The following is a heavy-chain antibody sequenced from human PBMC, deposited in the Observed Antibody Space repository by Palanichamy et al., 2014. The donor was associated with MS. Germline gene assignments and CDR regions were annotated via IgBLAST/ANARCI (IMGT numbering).Heavy chain of an antibody. D-gene: IGHD6-13*01. V-gene: IGHV1-3*01. CDR2: INAGNDDT. J-gene: IGHJ4*02. CDR3: ARQQLTKTYFDF. Sequence: QVQLVQSGADVKKPGASVKVSCKASGYTFINYAIHWVRQAPGQRPEWMGWINAGNDDTKYSQKFQGRLTFTRDASASTANMELRRLGSEDTAVYYCARQQLTKTYFDFWGQGTLVTVSS. CDR1: GYTFINYA.